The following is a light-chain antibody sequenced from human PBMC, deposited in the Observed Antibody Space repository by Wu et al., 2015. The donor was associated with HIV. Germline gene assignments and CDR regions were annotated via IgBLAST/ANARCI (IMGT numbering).Light chain of an antibody. V-gene: IGKV1-39*01. J-gene: IGKJ5*01. CDR1: QSISSD. CDR2: AAS. CDR3: QQYDSSIT. Sequence: DIQMAQSPSSLSASVGDRVTITCRASQSISSDLKWYQQKPGAAPQLLIYAASSLQSGVPSRFSGSGSGTDFTLTITRLEPEDFAVYYCQQYDSSITFGQGTRLDIK.